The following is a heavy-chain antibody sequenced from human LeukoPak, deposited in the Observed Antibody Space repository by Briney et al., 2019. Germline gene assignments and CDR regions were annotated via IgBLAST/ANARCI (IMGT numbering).Heavy chain of an antibody. CDR3: ARQVYYYDSSGYPYFDY. V-gene: IGHV1-46*01. CDR2: INPSGGCT. Sequence: ASVKVSCKASGYTFTSYYMHWVRQAPGQGLEWMGIINPSGGCTSYAQKFQGRVTMTRDTSTSTVYMELGSLRSEDTAVYYCARQVYYYDSSGYPYFDYWGQGTLVTVSS. J-gene: IGHJ4*02. D-gene: IGHD3-22*01. CDR1: GYTFTSYY.